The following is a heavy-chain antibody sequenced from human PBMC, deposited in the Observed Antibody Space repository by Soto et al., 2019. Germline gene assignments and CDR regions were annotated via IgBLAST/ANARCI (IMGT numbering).Heavy chain of an antibody. V-gene: IGHV4-59*08. CDR2: ISYSGIT. D-gene: IGHD3-16*01. J-gene: IGHJ4*02. CDR3: ARQAREGYTYAGY. Sequence: SETLSLTCTVSGGSMSSYYWNWIRQPPGKGLEWIGYISYSGITIYNPSLKSRVTISVDTSKNQFSLKLSSVTAADTAVYYCARQAREGYTYAGYWGQG. CDR1: GGSMSSYY.